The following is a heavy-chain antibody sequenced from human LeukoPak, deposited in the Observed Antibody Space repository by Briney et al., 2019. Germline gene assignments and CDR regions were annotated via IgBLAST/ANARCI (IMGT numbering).Heavy chain of an antibody. CDR2: IGGSGGST. V-gene: IGHV3-23*01. Sequence: HSGGSLRLSCAASGFTFGSYAMSWVRQAPGKGLEWVSSIGGSGGSTYYADSVKGRFTISRDNSKNTLYLQMNSLRAEDTAVYYCAKVETAAAATLRGFDYWGQGTLVTVSS. J-gene: IGHJ4*02. CDR1: GFTFGSYA. CDR3: AKVETAAAATLRGFDY. D-gene: IGHD6-13*01.